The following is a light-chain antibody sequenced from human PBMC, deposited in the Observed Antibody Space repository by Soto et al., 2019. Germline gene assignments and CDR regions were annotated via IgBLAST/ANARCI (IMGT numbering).Light chain of an antibody. J-gene: IGLJ3*02. CDR2: VNN. CDR1: SSNIGAGYD. CDR3: QSYDSSLSGVV. Sequence: QSVLTQPPSVSGTPGQRVTISCTGSSSNIGAGYDVHWYQQLPGTAPKLLIFVNNNRPSGVPDRFSGSKSGTSAFLAITGLQAEDEADYYCQSYDSSLSGVVFGGGTKLIVL. V-gene: IGLV1-40*01.